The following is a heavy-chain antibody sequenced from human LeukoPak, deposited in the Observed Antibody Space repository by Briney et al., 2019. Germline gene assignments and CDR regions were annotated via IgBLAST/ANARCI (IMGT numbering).Heavy chain of an antibody. J-gene: IGHJ3*02. CDR3: ARDLYDSSGYYYGNDAFDI. CDR1: GYTFTSYG. V-gene: IGHV1-18*01. Sequence: ASVKVSCKASGYTFTSYGISWVRQAPGQGLEWMGRISAYNGNTNYAQKLQGRVTMTSDTSTSTAYMELRSLRFDDTAVYYCARDLYDSSGYYYGNDAFDIWGQGTMVTVSS. CDR2: ISAYNGNT. D-gene: IGHD3-22*01.